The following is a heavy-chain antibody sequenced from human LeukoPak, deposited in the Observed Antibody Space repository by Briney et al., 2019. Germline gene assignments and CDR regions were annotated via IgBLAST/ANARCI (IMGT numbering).Heavy chain of an antibody. CDR1: GGSVSSGSYY. D-gene: IGHD2-2*01. Sequence: PSETLSLTCTVSGGSVSSGSYYWSWIRQPPGKGLKWIGEIYHSGSTNYNPSLKSRVTISVDNSKNQFSLKLSSVTAADTAVYYCARGPVIPAAIGCWFDPWGQGTLVTVSS. V-gene: IGHV4-61*01. J-gene: IGHJ5*02. CDR3: ARGPVIPAAIGCWFDP. CDR2: IYHSGST.